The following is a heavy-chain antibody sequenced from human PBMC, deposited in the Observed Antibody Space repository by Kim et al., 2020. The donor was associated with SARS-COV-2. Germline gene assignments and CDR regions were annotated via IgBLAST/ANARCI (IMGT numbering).Heavy chain of an antibody. V-gene: IGHV7-4-1*02. Sequence: ASVKVSCKASGYTFTSYAMNWVRQAPGQGLEWMGWINTNTGNPTYAQGFTGRFVFSLDTSVSTAYLQISSLKAEDTAVYYCARDGIGLLIDYGDYDEYYFDYWGQGTLVTVSS. D-gene: IGHD4-17*01. CDR3: ARDGIGLLIDYGDYDEYYFDY. J-gene: IGHJ4*02. CDR1: GYTFTSYA. CDR2: INTNTGNP.